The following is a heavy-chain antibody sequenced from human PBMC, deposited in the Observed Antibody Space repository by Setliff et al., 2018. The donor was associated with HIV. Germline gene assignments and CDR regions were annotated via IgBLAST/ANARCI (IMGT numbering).Heavy chain of an antibody. CDR1: GGSISSGGYY. CDR3: ARDGRLRGYSYGFSAFDI. J-gene: IGHJ3*02. V-gene: IGHV4-31*03. Sequence: PSETLSLTCTVSGGSISSGGYYWSWIRQHPGKGLEWIGYIYYSGSTYYNPSLKSRVTISVDTSKNQFSLKLSSVTAADTAVYYCARDGRLRGYSYGFSAFDIWGQGTMVTV. D-gene: IGHD5-18*01. CDR2: IYYSGST.